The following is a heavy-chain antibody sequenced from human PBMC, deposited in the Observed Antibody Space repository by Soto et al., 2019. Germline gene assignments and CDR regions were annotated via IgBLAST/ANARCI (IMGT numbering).Heavy chain of an antibody. Sequence: EVQLVESGGGLVQPGRSLRLSCAASGFTFDDYAMHWVRQAPGKGLEWVSGISWNSGSIVYADSVKGRFTISRDNAKNSLYLQMNSLRDEDTALYYCAKDWSAVAGYFDYWGQGTLVTVSS. CDR3: AKDWSAVAGYFDY. J-gene: IGHJ4*02. CDR1: GFTFDDYA. V-gene: IGHV3-9*01. CDR2: ISWNSGSI. D-gene: IGHD6-19*01.